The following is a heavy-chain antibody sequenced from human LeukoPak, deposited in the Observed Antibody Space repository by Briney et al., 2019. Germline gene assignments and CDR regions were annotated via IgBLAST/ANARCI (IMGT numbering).Heavy chain of an antibody. J-gene: IGHJ4*02. CDR2: ISYDGSNK. Sequence: GGSLRLSCAAPGFTFSSYGMHWVRQAPGKGLEWVAVISYDGSNKYYADSVKGRFTISRDNSKNTLYLQMNSLRAEDTAVSYCAKDREYSYGYGPNYWGQGTLVTVSS. V-gene: IGHV3-30*18. D-gene: IGHD5-18*01. CDR3: AKDREYSYGYGPNY. CDR1: GFTFSSYG.